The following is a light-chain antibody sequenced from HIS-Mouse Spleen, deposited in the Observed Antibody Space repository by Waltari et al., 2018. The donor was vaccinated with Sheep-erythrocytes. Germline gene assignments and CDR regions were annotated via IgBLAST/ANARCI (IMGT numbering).Light chain of an antibody. Sequence: QSALTQPASVSGSPGQSITISCTGTSSDVGSYNLVSWYQQHPGKAPKPRIYEGSKRPSGVSNRCSGSKSGNTASLTISGLQAEDEADYYCCSYAGSSTPWVFGGGTKLTVL. CDR1: SSDVGSYNL. CDR3: CSYAGSSTPWV. CDR2: EGS. V-gene: IGLV2-23*01. J-gene: IGLJ3*02.